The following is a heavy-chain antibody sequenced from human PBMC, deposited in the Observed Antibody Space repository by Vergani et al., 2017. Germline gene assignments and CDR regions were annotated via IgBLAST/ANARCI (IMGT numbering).Heavy chain of an antibody. J-gene: IGHJ4*02. CDR2: IYYSGST. CDR1: GGSISSNNYY. D-gene: IGHD7-27*01. V-gene: IGHV4-39*01. Sequence: QLQLQESGPGLVKPSETLSLTCTVSGGSISSNNYYWGWIRQPPGKGLEWIGNIYYSGSTYYNPSLPSLVTISVDTSKNQFSLKLSSVTAADTAVYYCARLAWGYFDYWGQGTLVTVSS. CDR3: ARLAWGYFDY.